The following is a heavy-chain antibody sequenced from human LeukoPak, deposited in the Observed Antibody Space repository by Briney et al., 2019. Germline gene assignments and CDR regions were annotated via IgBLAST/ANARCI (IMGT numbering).Heavy chain of an antibody. V-gene: IGHV3-23*01. CDR2: ISGTGGST. CDR3: AKAWVVTYPGGVDC. CDR1: GFTFSSYA. D-gene: IGHD2-21*02. Sequence: GGSLRLSCAASGFTFSSYAMAWVRQAPGKGLEWVSTISGTGGSTYYADSVRGPFTISRDNSKNTLYLQMNSLRAEETGVYYCAKAWVVTYPGGVDCWGQGTLVTVSS. J-gene: IGHJ4*02.